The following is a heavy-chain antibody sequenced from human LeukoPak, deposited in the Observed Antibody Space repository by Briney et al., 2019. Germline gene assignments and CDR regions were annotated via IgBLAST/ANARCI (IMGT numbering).Heavy chain of an antibody. CDR3: ARRLCSSSCYMDY. D-gene: IGHD2-2*02. V-gene: IGHV5-51*01. J-gene: IGHJ4*02. CDR1: GYSFTSYW. CDR2: IYPGDSDT. Sequence: GESLKISCKGSGYSFTSYWIVWVRQMPGKGLEWMGIIYPGDSDTRYSPSFQGQVTISAVKSISTAYLQWSSLQASDTAMYYCARRLCSSSCYMDYWGQGTLFTVSS.